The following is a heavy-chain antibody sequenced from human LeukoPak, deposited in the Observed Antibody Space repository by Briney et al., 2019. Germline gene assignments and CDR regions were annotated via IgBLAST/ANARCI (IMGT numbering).Heavy chain of an antibody. CDR2: ISAYNGDT. D-gene: IGHD6-19*01. CDR1: GYTFTSHG. CDR3: ARDPSNTSGWKTWFDP. Sequence: GASVKVSCKASGYTFTSHGISWVRQAPGQGLEWMGWISAYNGDTKYAQNLQGRVTLTTYTSTTTAYLELRSLTSDDTAVCYCARDPSNTSGWKTWFDPWGQGTLVTVSS. V-gene: IGHV1-18*01. J-gene: IGHJ5*02.